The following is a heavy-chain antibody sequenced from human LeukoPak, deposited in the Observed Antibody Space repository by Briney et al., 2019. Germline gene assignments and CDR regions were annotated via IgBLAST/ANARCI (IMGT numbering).Heavy chain of an antibody. CDR1: GFTFSSYG. D-gene: IGHD4-17*01. CDR2: VSSSSTTI. J-gene: IGHJ3*02. Sequence: GGSLRLSCSASGFTFSSYGFNWVRQAPGKGLEWVSYVSSSSTTIYYVDSVKGRFTISRDNAKSSLYLQIKSLRAEDTAVYYCARESRPYGAFDIWGQGKMVTVSS. V-gene: IGHV3-48*01. CDR3: ARESRPYGAFDI.